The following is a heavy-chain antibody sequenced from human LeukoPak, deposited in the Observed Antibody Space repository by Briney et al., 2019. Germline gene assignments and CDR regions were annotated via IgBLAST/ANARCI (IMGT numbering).Heavy chain of an antibody. V-gene: IGHV3-9*01. CDR2: ISWNSGSI. CDR1: GFTFDDYA. D-gene: IGHD2-2*01. Sequence: GGSLRLSCAASGFTFDDYAMHWVRQAPGKGLEWVSGISWNSGSIGYADSVKGRFTISRDNAKNSLYLQMNSLRAEDTALYYCAKDLALGYCSSTSCYHDAFDIWGQGTMVTVSS. CDR3: AKDLALGYCSSTSCYHDAFDI. J-gene: IGHJ3*02.